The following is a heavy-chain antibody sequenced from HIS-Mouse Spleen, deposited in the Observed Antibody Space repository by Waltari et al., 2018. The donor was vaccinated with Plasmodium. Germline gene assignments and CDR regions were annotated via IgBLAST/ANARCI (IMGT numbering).Heavy chain of an antibody. CDR3: AKDRRSSSWYVDY. CDR1: GFTFSSYG. CDR2: ISYDGSNK. J-gene: IGHJ4*02. V-gene: IGHV3-30*18. D-gene: IGHD6-13*01. Sequence: QVQLVESGGGVVQPGRSLRLSCAASGFTFSSYGMHWVRQAPGKGLEWVAVISYDGSNKYYADSVKGRFTISRDNSKNTLYLQMNSLRAEDTAVYYCAKDRRSSSWYVDYWGQGTLGTVSS.